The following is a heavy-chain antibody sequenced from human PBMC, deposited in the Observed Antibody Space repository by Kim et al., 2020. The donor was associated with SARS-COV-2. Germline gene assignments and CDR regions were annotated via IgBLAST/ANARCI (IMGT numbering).Heavy chain of an antibody. Sequence: GGSLRLSCVASGFTFDDYAMHWVRQAPGKGLEWVSGISWNSGSIGYADSVKGRFTISRDNAKNSLYLQMNSLRAEDTALYYCAKDITHYYDSSGYYDYWGQGTLVTVSS. V-gene: IGHV3-9*01. CDR3: AKDITHYYDSSGYYDY. CDR1: GFTFDDYA. D-gene: IGHD3-22*01. J-gene: IGHJ4*02. CDR2: ISWNSGSI.